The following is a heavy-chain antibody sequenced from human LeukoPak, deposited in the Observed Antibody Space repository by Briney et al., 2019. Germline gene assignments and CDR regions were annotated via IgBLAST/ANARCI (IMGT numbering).Heavy chain of an antibody. CDR1: GFTLSNYG. Sequence: GGSLRLSCAASGFTLSNYGMHWVRQAPGKGLEWVAFISYDGSNKYYADSVKGRFTISRDNSKNTLYLQMNSLRAEDTAVYYCAKGYGSGSYSVDYWGQGTLVTVSS. J-gene: IGHJ4*02. CDR3: AKGYGSGSYSVDY. D-gene: IGHD3-10*01. V-gene: IGHV3-30*18. CDR2: ISYDGSNK.